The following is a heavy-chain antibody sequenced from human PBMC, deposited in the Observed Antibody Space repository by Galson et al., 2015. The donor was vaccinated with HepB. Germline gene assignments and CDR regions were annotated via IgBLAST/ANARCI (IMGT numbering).Heavy chain of an antibody. CDR3: TNPRGPFDY. Sequence: SLRLSCAASGFTFSIYAMSWVRQAPGKGLEWVSAISDSGTYAFYADPVKGRFTISRDNSKNTLYLEMNSLRADDTAVYYCTNPRGPFDYWGQGTLVTVSS. J-gene: IGHJ4*02. CDR2: ISDSGTYA. V-gene: IGHV3-23*01. CDR1: GFTFSIYA.